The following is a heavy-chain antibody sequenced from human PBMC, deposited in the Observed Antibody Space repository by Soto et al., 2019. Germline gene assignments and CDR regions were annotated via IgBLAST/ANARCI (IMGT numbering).Heavy chain of an antibody. CDR2: IYYSGNT. CDR1: SASLSSSAYY. D-gene: IGHD6-6*01. Sequence: SETLSLTCSVSSASLSSSAYYWSWIRQPPGRGPEWIGSIYYSGNTYYKPSLKSRVSISIDTSRNQFSLKLTSVTAADTGVYYCASSSPFHYWGPGILVT. J-gene: IGHJ4*02. CDR3: ASSSPFHY. V-gene: IGHV4-39*01.